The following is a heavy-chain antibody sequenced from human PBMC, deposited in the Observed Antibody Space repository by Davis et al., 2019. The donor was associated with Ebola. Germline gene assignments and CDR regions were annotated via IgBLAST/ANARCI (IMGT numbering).Heavy chain of an antibody. D-gene: IGHD3-3*01. Sequence: GSLRLSCTVSGGSIISSSSYWGWIRQPPRKGLEWIGSIYYSGITYYNPSLKSRVTISVDTSKNQFSLKLSSVTAADTAVYYCARVPAGRSLEWDGMDVWGQGTTVTVSS. V-gene: IGHV4-39*07. CDR1: GGSIISSSSY. CDR3: ARVPAGRSLEWDGMDV. CDR2: IYYSGIT. J-gene: IGHJ6*02.